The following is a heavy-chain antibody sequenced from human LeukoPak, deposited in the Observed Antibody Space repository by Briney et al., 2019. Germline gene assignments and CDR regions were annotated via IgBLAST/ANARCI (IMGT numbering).Heavy chain of an antibody. D-gene: IGHD2-2*01. J-gene: IGHJ5*02. CDR3: ARLSFVRLLVVVPAARGGWFDP. Sequence: PSETLSLTCAVSGGSISSGGYSWSWIRQPPGKGMEFIAYIYYTGNTYFNPSLKSRVTISVDTSKNQFSLKLSSVTAADTAVYYCARLSFVRLLVVVPAARGGWFDPWGQGTLVTVSS. CDR2: IYYTGNT. CDR1: GGSISSGGYS. V-gene: IGHV4-30-4*07.